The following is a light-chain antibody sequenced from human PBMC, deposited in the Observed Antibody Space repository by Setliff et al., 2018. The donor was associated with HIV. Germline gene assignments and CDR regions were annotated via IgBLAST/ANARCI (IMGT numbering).Light chain of an antibody. V-gene: IGLV2-23*02. Sequence: QSALTQPASVSGSPGQAITISCTGNNSGIGTYDLVSWYQQHPGRAPKLTIFEVKRRPSGVSNRFSGSKSGNTASLTISGLQAEDEATYFCSSYTGSDTFDVFGTGTKGTVL. J-gene: IGLJ1*01. CDR1: NSGIGTYDL. CDR3: SSYTGSDTFDV. CDR2: EVK.